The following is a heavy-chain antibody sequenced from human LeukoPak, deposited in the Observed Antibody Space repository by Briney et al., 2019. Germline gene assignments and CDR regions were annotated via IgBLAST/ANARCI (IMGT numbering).Heavy chain of an antibody. CDR3: AGDLGLLWFGELLSMSD. CDR2: ISYDGSNK. V-gene: IGHV3-30*03. CDR1: GFTFSSYG. D-gene: IGHD3-10*01. Sequence: GGSLRLSCAASGFTFSSYGMHWVRQAPGKGLEWVAVISYDGSNKYYADSVKGRFTISRDNSKNTLYLQMNSLRAEDTAVYYCAGDLGLLWFGELLSMSDWGQGTLVTVSS. J-gene: IGHJ4*02.